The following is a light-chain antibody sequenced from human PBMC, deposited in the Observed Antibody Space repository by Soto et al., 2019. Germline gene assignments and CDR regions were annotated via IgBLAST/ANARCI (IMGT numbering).Light chain of an antibody. CDR1: QSIGSW. CDR3: QQYNSYTWT. Sequence: DIQMTQYPSTLSASVGDRVTITSRASQSIGSWLAWYQQKPGKAPKLLIYDASSLESGVPSRFSGSGSGTEFTLTISSLQPDDFATYYCQQYNSYTWTFGQGTKVEIK. CDR2: DAS. V-gene: IGKV1-5*01. J-gene: IGKJ1*01.